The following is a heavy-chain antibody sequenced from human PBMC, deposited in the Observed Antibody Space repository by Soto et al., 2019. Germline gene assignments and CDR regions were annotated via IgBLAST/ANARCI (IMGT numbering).Heavy chain of an antibody. CDR2: ISAYNGNT. Sequence: ASVKVSCKASGYTFTSYGISWVRQAPGQGLEWMGWISAYNGNTNYAQKLQGRVTMTTDTSTSTAYMELRSLRSDDTAVYYCARAGYCSSTSCYPQPRPGYYYYGMDVWGQGTTVTVSS. J-gene: IGHJ6*02. D-gene: IGHD2-2*01. CDR3: ARAGYCSSTSCYPQPRPGYYYYGMDV. CDR1: GYTFTSYG. V-gene: IGHV1-18*01.